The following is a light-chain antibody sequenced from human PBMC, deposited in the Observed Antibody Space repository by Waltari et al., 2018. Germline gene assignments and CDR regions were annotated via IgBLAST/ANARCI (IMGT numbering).Light chain of an antibody. CDR3: QQYDSLPWT. J-gene: IGKJ5*01. V-gene: IGKV1-33*01. CDR2: DAS. Sequence: DIQMTQSPSSLSASVGDRVTITCQASQDISNYLSWFQQKTGTAPKLLIYDASDLEAGVPSRFSGSGSGTDFTFTISSLQPEDIATYYCQQYDSLPWTFGQGTRLDIK. CDR1: QDISNY.